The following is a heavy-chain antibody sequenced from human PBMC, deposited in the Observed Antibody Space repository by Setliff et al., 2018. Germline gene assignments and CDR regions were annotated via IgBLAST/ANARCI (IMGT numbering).Heavy chain of an antibody. CDR1: GASISSYY. Sequence: PSETLSLTCSVSGASISSYYWSWIRQPPGKGLEWIGYIYTSGTTKYNPSLKSRVTISIDTSKSQFSLNLSSVTAADTAVYDCARIAYGSGSYYFDYWGQGTLVTVSS. CDR2: IYTSGTT. V-gene: IGHV4-4*08. J-gene: IGHJ4*02. D-gene: IGHD3-10*01. CDR3: ARIAYGSGSYYFDY.